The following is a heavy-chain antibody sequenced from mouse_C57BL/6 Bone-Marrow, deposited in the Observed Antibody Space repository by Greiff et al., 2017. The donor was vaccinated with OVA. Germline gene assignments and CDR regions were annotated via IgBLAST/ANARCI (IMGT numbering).Heavy chain of an antibody. CDR1: GYTFTGYW. J-gene: IGHJ4*01. CDR2: ILPGSGST. Sequence: VNLVESGAELMKPGASVKLSCKATGYTFTGYWIEWVKQRPGHGLEWIGEILPGSGSTTYNEKFKGKATFTADTSSNTAYMQLSSLTTEDSAIYYCARGDYYGSSPHYYAMDYWGQGTSVTVSS. V-gene: IGHV1-9*01. D-gene: IGHD1-1*01. CDR3: ARGDYYGSSPHYYAMDY.